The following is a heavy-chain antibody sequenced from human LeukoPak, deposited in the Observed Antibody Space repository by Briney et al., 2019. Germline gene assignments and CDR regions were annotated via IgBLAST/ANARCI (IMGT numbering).Heavy chain of an antibody. V-gene: IGHV3-21*06. D-gene: IGHD3-22*01. CDR3: ARDSSIGYDRVNFDY. Sequence: GGSLRLSCAASAFPFSTYTMHWVRQAPGKGLEWVSSISSSSTFKHYADSLKGRFTISRDNAGNSLFLQMNSLRAEDTAVYYCARDSSIGYDRVNFDYWGQGTLVTVSS. J-gene: IGHJ4*02. CDR2: ISSSSTFK. CDR1: AFPFSTYT.